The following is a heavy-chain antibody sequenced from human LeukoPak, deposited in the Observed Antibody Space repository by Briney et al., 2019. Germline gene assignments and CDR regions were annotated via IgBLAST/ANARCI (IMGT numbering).Heavy chain of an antibody. CDR3: AKDPVYYDSSGPDY. Sequence: GSLRLSCAASGFTFSSYAMSWVRQAPGKGLEWVSAISGSGGSTYYADSVKGRFTISRDNSKNTLYLQMNSLRAEDTAVYYCAKDPVYYDSSGPDYWGQGTPVTVSS. J-gene: IGHJ4*02. CDR2: ISGSGGST. D-gene: IGHD3-22*01. V-gene: IGHV3-23*01. CDR1: GFTFSSYA.